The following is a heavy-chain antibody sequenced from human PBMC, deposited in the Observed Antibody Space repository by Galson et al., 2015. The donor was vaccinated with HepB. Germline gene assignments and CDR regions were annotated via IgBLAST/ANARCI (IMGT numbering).Heavy chain of an antibody. Sequence: PALVKPTQTLTLTCTFSGFSISTSGVRVSWIRQPPGKALEWLARIDWDDDKFYSTSLKTRLTISKDTSKNQVVLIMTNMDPVDTATYYCARIGDDSGYFDSWGQGTLVTVSS. CDR2: IDWDDDK. J-gene: IGHJ4*02. V-gene: IGHV2-70*04. CDR3: ARIGDDSGYFDS. D-gene: IGHD1-26*01. CDR1: GFSISTSGVR.